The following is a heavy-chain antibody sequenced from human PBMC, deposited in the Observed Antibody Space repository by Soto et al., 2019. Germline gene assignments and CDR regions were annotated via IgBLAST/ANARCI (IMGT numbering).Heavy chain of an antibody. CDR1: GFTFSSYW. CDR2: ISPDGSDT. J-gene: IGHJ3*02. D-gene: IGHD3-16*01. Sequence: EVQLVESGGGLVQPGGSLRLSCAASGFTFSSYWMNWVRQAPGMGLVWVSRISPDGSDTSYADSMKGRFTTSRDNAKNTLYLQMNSLRAADTAVYYCAIFEGITPYITLAGGFDIWGQGTIVTVSS. CDR3: AIFEGITPYITLAGGFDI. V-gene: IGHV3-74*01.